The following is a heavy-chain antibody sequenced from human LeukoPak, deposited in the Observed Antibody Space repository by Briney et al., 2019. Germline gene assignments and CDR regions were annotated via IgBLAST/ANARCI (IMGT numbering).Heavy chain of an antibody. Sequence: GGSLRLSCAASGFTYSDYYMSWIRQAPGKGLEWVSYISSSGSTIYYADSVKGRFTISRDNAKNSLYLQMNSLRAEDTAVYYCASPDMVQGVIYYWGQGTLVTVSS. CDR1: GFTYSDYY. V-gene: IGHV3-11*01. CDR2: ISSSGSTI. J-gene: IGHJ4*02. D-gene: IGHD3-10*01. CDR3: ASPDMVQGVIYY.